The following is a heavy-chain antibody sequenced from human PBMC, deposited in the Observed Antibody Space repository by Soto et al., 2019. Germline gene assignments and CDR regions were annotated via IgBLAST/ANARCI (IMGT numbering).Heavy chain of an antibody. CDR3: SRIRLGDDYWSSYYTGVSFDF. V-gene: IGHV1-46*01. CDR1: GYTFSSYD. Sequence: ASVKVSCKAAGYTFSSYDMHWVRQAPGQGLEWMGLINPSVGSTTYAQKFQGRVTMTRDTSTSTVYMELSSLRSEDTAVYYCSRIRLGDDYWSSYYTGVSFDFRGQGTLVTVPS. CDR2: INPSVGST. D-gene: IGHD3-3*01. J-gene: IGHJ4*02.